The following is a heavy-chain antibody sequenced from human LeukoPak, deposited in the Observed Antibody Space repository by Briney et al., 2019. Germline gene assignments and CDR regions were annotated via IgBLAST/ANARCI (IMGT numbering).Heavy chain of an antibody. Sequence: PSETLSLTCIVSGASISSVGYYWSWIRQPAGKGLEWIGRFSTTGNTNYNPSLKSRVTVSVDTSKNQFSLKLSFVTAADTAVYYCATYSIFGVLGFDYWGQGTLVTVSS. V-gene: IGHV4-61*02. CDR1: GASISSVGYY. D-gene: IGHD3-3*01. J-gene: IGHJ4*02. CDR2: FSTTGNT. CDR3: ATYSIFGVLGFDY.